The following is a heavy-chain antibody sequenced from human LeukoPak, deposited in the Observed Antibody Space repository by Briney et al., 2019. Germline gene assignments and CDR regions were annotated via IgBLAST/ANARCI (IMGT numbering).Heavy chain of an antibody. V-gene: IGHV4-4*07. D-gene: IGHD3-10*01. CDR2: IYTSGST. J-gene: IGHJ4*02. CDR1: GGSISSYS. Sequence: SETLSLTCTVSGGSISSYSWSWIRQPAGKGLEWIGRIYTSGSTNYNPSLKSRVTMSVDTSKNQFSLKLSSVTAADTAVYYCARAVTMVRGVIYYFDYWGQGTLVTVSS. CDR3: ARAVTMVRGVIYYFDY.